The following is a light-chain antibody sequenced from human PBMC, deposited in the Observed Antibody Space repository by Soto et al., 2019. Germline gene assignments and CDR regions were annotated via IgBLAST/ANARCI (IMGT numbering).Light chain of an antibody. CDR3: HQANNLPLT. Sequence: DIQMTQSPSSVSASVGDRVTITCRASQGITNWLAWYQQKPGKAPKLLIYAASIFPSGVPTRFNGSGSQTDFILTISSQKPEDFASYCCHQANNLPLTFGGGTKVEIK. J-gene: IGKJ4*01. CDR2: AAS. V-gene: IGKV1-12*01. CDR1: QGITNW.